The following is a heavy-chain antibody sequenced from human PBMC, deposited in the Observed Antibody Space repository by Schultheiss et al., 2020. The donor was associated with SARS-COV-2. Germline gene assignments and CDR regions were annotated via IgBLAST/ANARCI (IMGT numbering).Heavy chain of an antibody. CDR2: ISSSADTI. D-gene: IGHD2-2*01. Sequence: GGSLRLSCAASAFTFSSYGFHWVRQAPGKGLEWISYISSSADTIYHADSVKGRFSISRDNSKNTLYLQMSSLRVEDTAVYFCASYGYCSSTTCYPSHWGQGTPVTVSS. CDR3: ASYGYCSSTTCYPSH. CDR1: AFTFSSYG. J-gene: IGHJ4*02. V-gene: IGHV3-48*01.